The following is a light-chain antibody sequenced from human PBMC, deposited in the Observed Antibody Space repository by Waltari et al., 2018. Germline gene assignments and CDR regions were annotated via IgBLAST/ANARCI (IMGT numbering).Light chain of an antibody. Sequence: EIVLTQSPGTLSLSPGERATLPCRASQSVSRHFLAWYRQTPGQAPMLLIYDASSRPTGTPDRFSGSGSGTDFTLTISILEPEDFAVYYCQQYADSPCTFGQGTKLEIK. CDR3: QQYADSPCT. J-gene: IGKJ2*02. CDR1: QSVSRHF. V-gene: IGKV3-20*01. CDR2: DAS.